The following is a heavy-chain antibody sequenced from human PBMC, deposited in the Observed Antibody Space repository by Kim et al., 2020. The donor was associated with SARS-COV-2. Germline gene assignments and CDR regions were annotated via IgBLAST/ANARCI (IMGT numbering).Heavy chain of an antibody. Sequence: TKDSQKFPGRVTITRDTAATTAYMELSSLRSEDTAVYYCARGGAVLELDYWGQGTLVTVSS. CDR2: T. CDR3: ARGGAVLELDY. V-gene: IGHV1-3*01. J-gene: IGHJ4*02. D-gene: IGHD3-10*02.